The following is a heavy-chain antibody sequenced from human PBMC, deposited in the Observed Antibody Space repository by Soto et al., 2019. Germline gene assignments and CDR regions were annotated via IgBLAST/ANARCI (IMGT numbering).Heavy chain of an antibody. V-gene: IGHV3-23*01. D-gene: IGHD3-3*01. CDR2: ISGSGGNK. J-gene: IGHJ5*02. Sequence: GGSLRLSCAASGFTFSSYGMHWVRQAPGKGLEWVAAISGSGGNKYYADSVKGRFTISRDNSKNTLYLQMNSLRAEDTAVYYCAKTQTCYDFWSGYYCWFDPWGQGTLVTVSS. CDR1: GFTFSSYG. CDR3: AKTQTCYDFWSGYYCWFDP.